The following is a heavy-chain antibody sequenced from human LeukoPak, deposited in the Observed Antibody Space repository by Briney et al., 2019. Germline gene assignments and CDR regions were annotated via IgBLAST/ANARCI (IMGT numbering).Heavy chain of an antibody. D-gene: IGHD3-22*01. J-gene: IGHJ4*02. Sequence: GGSLRLSCAASGFTFSSYSMNWVRQARGKGLQWVSSISSSSSYIYYADSVKGRFTISRDNAKSSLYLQMNSLRAEDTDVYYCKGVDYYDSSGYYDDYWGQGTLVTVSS. CDR1: GFTFSSYS. V-gene: IGHV3-21*01. CDR2: ISSSSSYI. CDR3: KGVDYYDSSGYYDDY.